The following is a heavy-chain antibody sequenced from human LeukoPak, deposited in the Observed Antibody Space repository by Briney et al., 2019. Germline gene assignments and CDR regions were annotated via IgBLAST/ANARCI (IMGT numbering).Heavy chain of an antibody. CDR2: ISWRSGSI. Sequence: AGGSLRLSCAASGFTFDDYAMHWVRQAPGKGLEWVSGISWRSGSIGYADSVKGRFTISRDNAKNSLYLQMNSLRAEDTALYYCAKDKGSGWKQGFPLDYWGQGTLVTVSS. CDR1: GFTFDDYA. CDR3: AKDKGSGWKQGFPLDY. V-gene: IGHV3-9*01. D-gene: IGHD6-19*01. J-gene: IGHJ4*02.